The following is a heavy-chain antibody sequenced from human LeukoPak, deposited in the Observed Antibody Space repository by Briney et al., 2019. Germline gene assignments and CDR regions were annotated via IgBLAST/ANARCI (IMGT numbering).Heavy chain of an antibody. Sequence: SETLSLTCTVSGGSISSYYWSWIRQPPGKGLEWIGYIYYSGSTNYNPSLKSRVTISVDTSKNQFSLKLSSVTAADTAVCYCAREDVAGGSGSNYYYYGADVWGQGTTVTVSS. D-gene: IGHD3-10*01. CDR2: IYYSGST. CDR1: GGSISSYY. J-gene: IGHJ6*02. V-gene: IGHV4-59*01. CDR3: AREDVAGGSGSNYYYYGADV.